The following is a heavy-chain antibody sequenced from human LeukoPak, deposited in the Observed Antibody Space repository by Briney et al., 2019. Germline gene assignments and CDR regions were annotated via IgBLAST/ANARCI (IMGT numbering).Heavy chain of an antibody. D-gene: IGHD2-2*01. V-gene: IGHV4-34*01. CDR3: ARLGYCSSTSCYGQSYYFYYMDV. Sequence: SSETLSLTCAVYGGSFSGYYWSWIRQPLGKGLEWIGEINHSGSTNYNPSLQSRVTISVDTSKNQFSLKLSSVTAADKAVYYCARLGYCSSTSCYGQSYYFYYMDVWGKGTTVTVSS. CDR2: INHSGST. J-gene: IGHJ6*03. CDR1: GGSFSGYY.